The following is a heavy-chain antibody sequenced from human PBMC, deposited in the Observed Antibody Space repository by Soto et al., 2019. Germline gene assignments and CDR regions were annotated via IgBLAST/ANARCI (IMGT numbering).Heavy chain of an antibody. J-gene: IGHJ6*02. V-gene: IGHV3-30-3*01. CDR1: GFTFSSYA. D-gene: IGHD2-15*01. Sequence: QVQLVESGGGVVQPGRSLRLSCAASGFTFSSYAMHWVRQAPGKGLEWVAVISYDGSNKYYADSVKGRFTISRDNSKNTVHLPMSSLRAEDTAGYYCARDGPLVHYYGMDVWGQGTTVTVSS. CDR2: ISYDGSNK. CDR3: ARDGPLVHYYGMDV.